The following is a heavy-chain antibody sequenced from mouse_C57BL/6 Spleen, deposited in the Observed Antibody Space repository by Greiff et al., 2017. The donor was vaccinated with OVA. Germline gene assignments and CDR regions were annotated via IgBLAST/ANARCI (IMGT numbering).Heavy chain of an antibody. CDR3: ARYGSSYGWYFDV. CDR2: IWSGGST. CDR1: GFSLTSYG. Sequence: VQLVESGPGLVQPSQSLSITCTVSGFSLTSYGVHWVRQSPGKGLEWLGVIWSGGSTDYNAAFISRLSISKDNSKSQVFFKMNSLQADDTAIYYCARYGSSYGWYFDVWGTGTTVTVSS. D-gene: IGHD1-1*01. J-gene: IGHJ1*03. V-gene: IGHV2-2*01.